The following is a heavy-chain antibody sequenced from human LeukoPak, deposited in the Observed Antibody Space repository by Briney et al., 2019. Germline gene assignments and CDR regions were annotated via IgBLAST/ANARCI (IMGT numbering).Heavy chain of an antibody. CDR3: ARPRLPYSRSWYPRSYFDY. Sequence: SETLSLTCAVYGESFSGYSWSWIRQPPGKGLEWIVEINHSGSTNYNPSLKSRVTISVDTSKNHFSLKLGSVTAADQAVYYCARPRLPYSRSWYPRSYFDYWGQGTLVNVSS. V-gene: IGHV4-34*01. CDR2: INHSGST. J-gene: IGHJ4*02. CDR1: GESFSGYS. D-gene: IGHD6-13*01.